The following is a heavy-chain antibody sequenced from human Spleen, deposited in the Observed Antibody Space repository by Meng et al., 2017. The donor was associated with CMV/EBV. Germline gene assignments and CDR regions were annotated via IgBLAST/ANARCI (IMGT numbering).Heavy chain of an antibody. CDR2: INSDGSST. D-gene: IGHD2-15*01. J-gene: IGHJ6*02. Sequence: GESLKISCAASGFTFSSYWMHWVRQAPGKGLVWVSRINSDGSSTSYADSVKDRFTISRDNAKSTLYLQMNTLRAEDTAVYYCARKQGGRYGMDVWGQGTTVTVSS. CDR3: ARKQGGRYGMDV. V-gene: IGHV3-74*01. CDR1: GFTFSSYW.